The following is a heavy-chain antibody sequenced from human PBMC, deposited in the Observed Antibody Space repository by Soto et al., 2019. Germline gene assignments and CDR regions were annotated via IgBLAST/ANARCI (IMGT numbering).Heavy chain of an antibody. J-gene: IGHJ5*02. D-gene: IGHD1-7*01. CDR3: ARGRDWNFRISNWFDP. CDR2: INPNSGGT. Sequence: ASVKVSCKASGSTFTGYYMHWVRQAPGQGLEWMGWINPNSGGTNYAQKFQGRVTMTRDTSISTAYMELSRLRSDDTAVYYCARGRDWNFRISNWFDPWGQGTLVTVSS. V-gene: IGHV1-2*02. CDR1: GSTFTGYY.